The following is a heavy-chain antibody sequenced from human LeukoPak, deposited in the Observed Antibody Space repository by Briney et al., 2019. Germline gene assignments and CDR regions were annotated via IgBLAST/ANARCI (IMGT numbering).Heavy chain of an antibody. CDR1: GGSISSGGYY. V-gene: IGHV4-31*03. D-gene: IGHD2-15*01. J-gene: IGHJ6*02. CDR3: ARVPGYCSGGSCYYYYDMDV. CDR2: IYYSGST. Sequence: SETLSLTCTVSGGSISSGGYYWSWIRQHPGKGLEWIGYIYYSGSTYYNPSLKSRVTISVDTSKNQFSLKLSSVTAAVTAVYYCARVPGYCSGGSCYYYYDMDVWGQGTTVTVSS.